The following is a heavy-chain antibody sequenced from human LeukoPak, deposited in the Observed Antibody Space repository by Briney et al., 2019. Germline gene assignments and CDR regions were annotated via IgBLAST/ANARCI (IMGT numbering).Heavy chain of an antibody. J-gene: IGHJ4*02. V-gene: IGHV4-59*01. CDR1: GGSISSYY. CDR2: IYYSGST. CDR3: ARGELLAYFDY. D-gene: IGHD3-10*01. Sequence: PSETLSLTCTVSGGSISSYYWSWLRQPPGKGLEWIGYIYYSGSTNYNPSLKSRVTISVDTSKNQFSLKLSSVTAADTAVYYCARGELLAYFDYWGQGTLVTVSS.